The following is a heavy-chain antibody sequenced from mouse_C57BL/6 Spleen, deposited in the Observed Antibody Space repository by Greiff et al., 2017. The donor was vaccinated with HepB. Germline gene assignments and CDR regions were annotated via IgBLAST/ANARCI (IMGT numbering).Heavy chain of an antibody. D-gene: IGHD2-3*01. V-gene: IGHV1-15*01. CDR1: GYTFTDYE. Sequence: QVQLQQSGAELVRPGASVTLSCKASGYTFTDYEMHWVKQTPVHGLEWIGAIDPETGGTAYNQKFKGKAILTAAKSSSTAYMELRSLTSEDSAVYYCTRRGWLDYWGQGTTLTVSS. CDR2: IDPETGGT. J-gene: IGHJ2*01. CDR3: TRRGWLDY.